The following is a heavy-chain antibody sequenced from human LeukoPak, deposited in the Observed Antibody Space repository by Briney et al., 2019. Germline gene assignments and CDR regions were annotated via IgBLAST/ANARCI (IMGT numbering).Heavy chain of an antibody. CDR2: LSYSGSA. V-gene: IGHV4-39*01. CDR3: ARHAILGARYFDY. J-gene: IGHJ4*02. CDR1: VGSISSGSYY. Sequence: SETLSLTCPVSVGSISSGSYYWGWIRQPPGKGLEWIGSLSYSGSAYYNPSLESRVTISVDTSKNQFSLNLSSVTAADTAVYYCARHAILGARYFDYWGQGTLVTVSS. D-gene: IGHD1-26*01.